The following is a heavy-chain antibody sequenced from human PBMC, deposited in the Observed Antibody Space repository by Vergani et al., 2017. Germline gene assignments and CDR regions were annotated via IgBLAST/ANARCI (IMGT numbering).Heavy chain of an antibody. V-gene: IGHV1-18*01. CDR2: IRPYTGHT. Sequence: QVQLVQSGAELKKPGASVSVSCKGSSHTFQTYGISWVRQAPGKGLEWMAWIRPYTGHTIYAQKFQDRVTMTADTSTNTAYMELRSLRSDDTAVYYCARDAADRSFGWLLTQKHYYYYMDVWGKGTTVTVSS. D-gene: IGHD3-9*01. CDR3: ARDAADRSFGWLLTQKHYYYYMDV. CDR1: SHTFQTYG. J-gene: IGHJ6*03.